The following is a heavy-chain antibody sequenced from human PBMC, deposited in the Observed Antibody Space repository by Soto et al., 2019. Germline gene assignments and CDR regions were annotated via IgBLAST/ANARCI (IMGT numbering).Heavy chain of an antibody. Sequence: GSLRLSCAASVFTFSSYAMHWVRQAPGKGLEWVAVISYDGSNKYYADSVKGRFTISRDNSKNTLYLQMNSLRAEDTAVYYCARVYSNSHSTYYYYGMDVWGQGTTVTV. CDR2: ISYDGSNK. V-gene: IGHV3-30-3*01. D-gene: IGHD4-4*01. J-gene: IGHJ6*02. CDR1: VFTFSSYA. CDR3: ARVYSNSHSTYYYYGMDV.